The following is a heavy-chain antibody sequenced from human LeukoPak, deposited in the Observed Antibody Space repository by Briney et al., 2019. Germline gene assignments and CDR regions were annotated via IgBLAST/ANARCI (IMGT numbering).Heavy chain of an antibody. CDR3: ARVATRSDDY. Sequence: GGSLRLSCAASGFPFSTYSMDWVRQAPGKGLEWVSYISSSGSTIYYADSVRGRFTISRDNAKNSLYLQMNSLRDEDTAVYYCARVATRSDDYWGQGTLVTVSS. CDR2: ISSSGSTI. V-gene: IGHV3-48*02. J-gene: IGHJ4*02. D-gene: IGHD4-11*01. CDR1: GFPFSTYS.